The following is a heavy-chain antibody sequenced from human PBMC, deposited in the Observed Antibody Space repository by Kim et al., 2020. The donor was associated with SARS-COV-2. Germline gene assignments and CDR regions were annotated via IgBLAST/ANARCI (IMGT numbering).Heavy chain of an antibody. D-gene: IGHD3-10*01. CDR1: GYTFTSYA. CDR2: INAGNGNT. CDR3: ARVGITMVRGVFFGGMDV. V-gene: IGHV1-3*01. J-gene: IGHJ6*02. Sequence: ASVKVSCKASGYTFTSYAMHWVRQAPGQRLEWMGWINAGNGNTKYSQKFQGRVTITRDTSASTAYMELSSLRSEDTAVYYCARVGITMVRGVFFGGMDVWGQGTTVTVSS.